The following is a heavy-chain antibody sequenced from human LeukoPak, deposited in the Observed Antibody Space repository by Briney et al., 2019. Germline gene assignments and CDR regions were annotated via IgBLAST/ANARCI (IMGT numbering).Heavy chain of an antibody. Sequence: GASVKVSCKASGGTFSSYAISWVRQAPGQGLEWMGGIIPIFGTANYAQKFQGRVTITADESTSTAYMELSSLRSEDTAVYYCARASPNYYDSSGYYFSDYYYYMDVWGKGTTVTISS. CDR2: IIPIFGTA. CDR1: GGTFSSYA. CDR3: ARASPNYYDSSGYYFSDYYYYMDV. J-gene: IGHJ6*03. V-gene: IGHV1-69*13. D-gene: IGHD3-22*01.